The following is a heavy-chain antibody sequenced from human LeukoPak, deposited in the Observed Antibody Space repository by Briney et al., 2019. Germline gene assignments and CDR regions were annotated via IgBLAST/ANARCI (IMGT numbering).Heavy chain of an antibody. J-gene: IGHJ4*02. V-gene: IGHV3-48*04. CDR3: AASSGSGNYAYYFDY. CDR2: ISASTSSI. CDR1: GFTFSTHD. D-gene: IGHD3-22*01. Sequence: GGSLRLSCAASGFTFSTHDLNWVRQAPGKGLEWVSYISASTSSIYYADSVKGRFTISRDIGKNSLYLQMNSLRAEDTAVYYCAASSGSGNYAYYFDYWGQGTLVIVSS.